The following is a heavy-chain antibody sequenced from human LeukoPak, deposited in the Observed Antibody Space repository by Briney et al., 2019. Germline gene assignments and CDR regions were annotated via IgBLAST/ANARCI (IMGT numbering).Heavy chain of an antibody. CDR3: ARERAHRGYYGSGSYSTDY. V-gene: IGHV4-61*02. CDR1: GGSISSSSYY. D-gene: IGHD3-10*01. Sequence: SETLSLTCTVSGGSISSSSYYWSWIRQPAGKGLEWIGRIYTSGSTNYNPSLKSRVTMSVDTSKNQFSLKLSSVTAADTAVYYCARERAHRGYYGSGSYSTDYWGQGTLVTVSS. J-gene: IGHJ4*02. CDR2: IYTSGST.